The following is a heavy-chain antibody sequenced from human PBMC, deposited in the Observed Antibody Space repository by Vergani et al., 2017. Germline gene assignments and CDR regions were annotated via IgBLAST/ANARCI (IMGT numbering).Heavy chain of an antibody. V-gene: IGHV1-8*02. J-gene: IGHJ5*02. CDR3: ARGGRPLLWFGECWFDP. Sequence: QVQLVQSGAEVKKPGSSVKVSCKASGGTFSSYAISWVRQAPGQGLEWMGRMNPNSGNTGYAQKFQGRVTMTRNTSISTAYMELSSLRSEDTAVYYCARGGRPLLWFGECWFDPWGQGTLVTVSS. CDR2: MNPNSGNT. CDR1: GGTFSSYA. D-gene: IGHD3-10*01.